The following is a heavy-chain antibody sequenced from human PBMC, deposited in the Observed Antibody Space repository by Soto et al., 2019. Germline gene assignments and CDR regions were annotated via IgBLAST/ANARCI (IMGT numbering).Heavy chain of an antibody. CDR2: IYYSGST. CDR3: VRGEIAAVFLDV. D-gene: IGHD6-13*01. CDR1: GGSVSSGSYY. J-gene: IGHJ6*02. V-gene: IGHV4-61*01. Sequence: PSETLSLTCTVSGGSVSSGSYYWSWIRQPPGKGLEWIGYIYYSGSTNYNPPLKSRVTISVDTSRNQFSLKLSSVTAADTAVYYCVRGEIAAVFLDVWGQGTTVTVSS.